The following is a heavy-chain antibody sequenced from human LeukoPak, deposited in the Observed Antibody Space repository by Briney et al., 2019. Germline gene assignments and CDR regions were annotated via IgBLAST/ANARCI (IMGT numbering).Heavy chain of an antibody. D-gene: IGHD4-17*01. V-gene: IGHV4-39*01. CDR2: IYYSGST. J-gene: IGHJ4*02. Sequence: PSETLSLTCTVSGGSISSSSYYWGWIRQPPGKGLEWIGSIYYSGSTYYNPSLKSRVTISVDTSKNQFSLKLSSVTAADTAVYYCARRTLMTTLTFFDYWGQGTLVTVSS. CDR1: GGSISSSSYY. CDR3: ARRTLMTTLTFFDY.